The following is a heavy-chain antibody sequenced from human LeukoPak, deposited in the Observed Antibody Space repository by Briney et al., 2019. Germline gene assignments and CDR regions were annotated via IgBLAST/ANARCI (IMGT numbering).Heavy chain of an antibody. J-gene: IGHJ4*02. CDR1: GGSISSSSYY. D-gene: IGHD1-26*01. V-gene: IGHV4-61*02. Sequence: PSETLSVTCTVSGGSISSSSYYCSWIRQPAGKGLEWLGRIYTSGSTNYNPSLKSRVTISVDTSKNQFSLKLSSVTAADTAVYYCAASGSYYVGTFDYWGQGTLVTVSS. CDR2: IYTSGST. CDR3: AASGSYYVGTFDY.